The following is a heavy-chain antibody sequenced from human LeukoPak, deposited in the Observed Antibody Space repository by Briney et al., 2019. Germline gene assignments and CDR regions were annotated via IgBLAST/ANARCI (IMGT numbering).Heavy chain of an antibody. V-gene: IGHV1-2*02. D-gene: IGHD4-17*01. J-gene: IGHJ4*02. CDR2: INPNSGGT. CDR3: AREGQRGTVTTAGLDY. CDR1: GYTFTGYY. Sequence: ASVKVSCKASGYTFTGYYMHWVRQAPGQGLEWMGWINPNSGGTNYAQKFQGRVTMTRDTSISTAYMELSRLRSDDTAVYYCAREGQRGTVTTAGLDYWGQGTLVTVSS.